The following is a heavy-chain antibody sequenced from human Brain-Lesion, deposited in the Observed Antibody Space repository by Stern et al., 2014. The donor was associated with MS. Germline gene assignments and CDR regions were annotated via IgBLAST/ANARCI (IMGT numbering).Heavy chain of an antibody. CDR2: VNNDGRRT. J-gene: IGHJ5*01. Sequence: EVHLVQSGGAFVQPGGSLRLSCAASGFTFSNYWMHWVRQAPGKGLVWVARVNNDGRRTSYADSVKGRFTMSRDNAKNTLYLQMNSLRVEDTAIYYCARGERWFDSWGQGTLVTVSS. CDR1: GFTFSNYW. CDR3: ARGERWFDS. V-gene: IGHV3-74*01.